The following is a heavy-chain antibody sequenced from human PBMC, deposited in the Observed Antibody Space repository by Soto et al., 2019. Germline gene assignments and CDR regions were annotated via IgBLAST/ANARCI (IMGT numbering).Heavy chain of an antibody. CDR2: SYYSGST. J-gene: IGHJ5*02. CDR3: ATYGSRGGWFDP. Sequence: TQPVTRTVSDGSIISYYGSWIRQPTGKGLEGIGYSYYSGSTNYNPSLKSRVTISVDASKNQFSLKLSSVTAADTAVYYCATYGSRGGWFDPWGQGTLVTVSS. CDR1: DGSIISYY. D-gene: IGHD3-22*01. V-gene: IGHV4-59*08.